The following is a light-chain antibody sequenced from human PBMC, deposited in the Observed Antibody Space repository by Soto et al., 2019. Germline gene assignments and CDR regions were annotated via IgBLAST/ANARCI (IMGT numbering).Light chain of an antibody. CDR2: GAS. Sequence: EIVLTQSPGTLSLSPGGRATLSCRASQSVSSSYLAWYQQKPGQAPRLLIYGASSRATGIPDRFSGSGSGTDFTLTISRLEPEDFGVYYCQQYGSSPRTFGQGTKVEI. CDR3: QQYGSSPRT. J-gene: IGKJ1*01. V-gene: IGKV3-20*01. CDR1: QSVSSSY.